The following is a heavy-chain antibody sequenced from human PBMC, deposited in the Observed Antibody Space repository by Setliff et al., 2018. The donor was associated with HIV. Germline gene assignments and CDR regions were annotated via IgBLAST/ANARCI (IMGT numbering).Heavy chain of an antibody. CDR3: ARDLGHSSGWYFLAGSGDAFDL. CDR1: GYTFTDYY. V-gene: IGHV1-69-2*01. J-gene: IGHJ3*01. D-gene: IGHD6-19*01. CDR2: VYPKDGGA. Sequence: ASVKVSCKASGYTFTDYYMHWVRQAPGKGLEWMGRVYPKDGGAIFAEKFQGRVTISADTSTDTAYMELRSLRSDDTSVYYCARDLGHSSGWYFLAGSGDAFDLWGQGTMVTVSS.